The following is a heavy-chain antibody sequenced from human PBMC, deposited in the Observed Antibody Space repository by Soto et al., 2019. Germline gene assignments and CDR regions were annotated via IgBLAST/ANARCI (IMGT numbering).Heavy chain of an antibody. CDR3: ARETQYYDFWSGDWGPDYYYYYCMDV. CDR1: GYTFTGYY. V-gene: IGHV1-2*04. J-gene: IGHJ6*02. Sequence: ASVKVSCKASGYTFTGYYMHWVRQAPGQGLEWMGWINPNSGGTNYAQKFQGWVTMTRDTSISTAYVELSRLRSDDTAVYYCARETQYYDFWSGDWGPDYYYYYCMDVWGQGTTVTVSS. CDR2: INPNSGGT. D-gene: IGHD3-3*01.